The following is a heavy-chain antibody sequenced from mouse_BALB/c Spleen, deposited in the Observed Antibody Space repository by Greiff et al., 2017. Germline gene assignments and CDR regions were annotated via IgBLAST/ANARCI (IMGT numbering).Heavy chain of an antibody. V-gene: IGHV6-6*02. CDR2: IRLKSNNYAT. Sequence: EVQVVESGGGLVQPGGSMKLSCVASGFPFSNYWMNWVRQSPEKGLEWVAEIRLKSNNYATHYAESVKGRFTISRDDSKSSVYLQMNNLRAEDTGIYYCTRYDYHYFDYWGQGTTLTVSS. CDR3: TRYDYHYFDY. J-gene: IGHJ2*01. CDR1: GFPFSNYW. D-gene: IGHD2-4*01.